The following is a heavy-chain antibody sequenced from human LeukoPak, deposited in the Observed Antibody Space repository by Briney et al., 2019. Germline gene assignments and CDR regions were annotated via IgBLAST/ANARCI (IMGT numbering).Heavy chain of an antibody. Sequence: PGGSLRLSCAASGFTFSSYSMSWVRQAPGKGLEWVANIKQDGSEKYYVDSVKGRFTISRDNAKNSLYLQMNSLRAEDTAVYYCARGQLWLLGAFDIWGQGTMVTVSS. V-gene: IGHV3-7*01. CDR2: IKQDGSEK. CDR3: ARGQLWLLGAFDI. J-gene: IGHJ3*02. D-gene: IGHD5-18*01. CDR1: GFTFSSYS.